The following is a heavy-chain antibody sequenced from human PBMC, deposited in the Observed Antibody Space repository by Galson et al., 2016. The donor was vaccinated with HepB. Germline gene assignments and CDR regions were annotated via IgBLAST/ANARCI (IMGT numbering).Heavy chain of an antibody. CDR2: ISWDGAST. J-gene: IGHJ6*02. Sequence: SLRLSCAASGFTFDDSTMHWVRQGPGKGLEWVSVISWDGASTHYADAVKGRFTVSRDNSRNSLYLQMNSLRIEDTALYYCAKDIVTGTYFGVGVYPYVYGMDVWGQGTTVTVSS. D-gene: IGHD1-26*01. V-gene: IGHV3-43*01. CDR1: GFTFDDST. CDR3: AKDIVTGTYFGVGVYPYVYGMDV.